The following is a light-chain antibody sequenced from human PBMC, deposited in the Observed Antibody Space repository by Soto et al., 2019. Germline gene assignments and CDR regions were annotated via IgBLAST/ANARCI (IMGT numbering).Light chain of an antibody. J-gene: IGLJ1*01. CDR3: TSFTTTRTFV. CDR2: EVT. V-gene: IGLV2-14*01. CDR1: SSDVGVYDY. Sequence: QSALTQPASVSGSPGQSLTISCTGTSSDVGVYDYVSWYQQRPGKAPKLMIYEVTTRPSGVSNRFAGSKSGNTASLTISGLQAEDEADYYCTSFTTTRTFVFGTGTKVTVL.